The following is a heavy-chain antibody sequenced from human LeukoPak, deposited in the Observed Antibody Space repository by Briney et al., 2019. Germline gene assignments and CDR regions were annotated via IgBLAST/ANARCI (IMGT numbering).Heavy chain of an antibody. CDR1: GGSFSGYY. J-gene: IGHJ6*01. D-gene: IGHD4/OR15-4a*01. CDR2: INHSGST. CDR3: ARAKRSYYYYGMDV. Sequence: PSETLSLTSAVYGGSFSGYYWSWIRQPPGKGLEWIGEINHSGSTNYNPSLKSRVTISVDTSKNQFSLKLSSVTAADTAVYYCARAKRSYYYYGMDVWGKGTTVTVSS. V-gene: IGHV4-34*01.